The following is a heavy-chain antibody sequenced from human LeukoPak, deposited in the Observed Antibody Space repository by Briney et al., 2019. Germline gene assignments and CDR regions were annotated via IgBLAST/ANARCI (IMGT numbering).Heavy chain of an antibody. Sequence: PSETLSLTCTVSGGSINSSYWGWIRQPAGKGLEYIGRIYTSGSTNYNPSLKSRVTMSVDTSKNHFSLKLSSVTAADTALYYCAGSRYCSGGTCYATFDYWGQGTLVTVSS. V-gene: IGHV4-4*07. CDR2: IYTSGST. D-gene: IGHD2-15*01. CDR3: AGSRYCSGGTCYATFDY. CDR1: GGSINSSY. J-gene: IGHJ4*02.